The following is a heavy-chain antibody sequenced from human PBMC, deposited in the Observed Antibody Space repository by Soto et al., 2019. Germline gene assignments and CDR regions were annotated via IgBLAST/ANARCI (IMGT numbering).Heavy chain of an antibody. V-gene: IGHV4-39*01. Sequence: ASETLSLTCTVSGGSVSSGSYYWGWIRQPPGKGLEWIGSIYYSGSTYYNPSLKSRVTISVDTSKNQFSLKLSSVTAADTAVYYCASQLEKYGDLKNWFDPWGQGTLVTVSS. J-gene: IGHJ5*02. CDR3: ASQLEKYGDLKNWFDP. CDR2: IYYSGST. CDR1: GGSVSSGSYY. D-gene: IGHD4-17*01.